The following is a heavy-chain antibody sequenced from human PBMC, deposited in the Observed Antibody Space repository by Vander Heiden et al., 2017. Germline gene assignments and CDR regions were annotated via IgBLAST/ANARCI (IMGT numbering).Heavy chain of an antibody. D-gene: IGHD2-15*01. CDR1: GFTFSNYG. CDR2: IWFDGSNR. Sequence: VQLVESGGGVVQPGRSLRLSCATSGFTFSNYGMHWVRQAPGKGLEWVAVIWFDGSNRYYADSVKGRFTISKDISNNTLHLQMNSLSAEDTAVYYCARARYCSGGGCFSGASRNSDHWGQGTLVTVSS. CDR3: ARARYCSGGGCFSGASRNSDH. J-gene: IGHJ4*02. V-gene: IGHV3-33*01.